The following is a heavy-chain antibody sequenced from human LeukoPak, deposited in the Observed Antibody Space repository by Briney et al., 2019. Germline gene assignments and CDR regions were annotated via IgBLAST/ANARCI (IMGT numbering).Heavy chain of an antibody. CDR2: INHSGST. Sequence: SETLSLTCAVYGGSFSGYYWSWIRQPPGKGLEWIGEINHSGSTNYNPPLKSRVTITVETTNNPFSLKLSSVTAADTAVYYCARCSPYSRWFDPWGQGTLVTVSS. J-gene: IGHJ5*02. D-gene: IGHD2-21*01. CDR1: GGSFSGYY. CDR3: ARCSPYSRWFDP. V-gene: IGHV4-34*01.